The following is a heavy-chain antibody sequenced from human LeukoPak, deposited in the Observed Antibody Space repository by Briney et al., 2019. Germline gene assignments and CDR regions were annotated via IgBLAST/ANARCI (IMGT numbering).Heavy chain of an antibody. V-gene: IGHV1-69*06. CDR1: GGTFSNYG. CDR3: ARDPPGRPYSSSSYG. Sequence: SVKVSCKASGGTFSNYGISWVRQAPGQGLEWMGGIIPIFGTTNYARKFQGRLTITADKSTSTAYMELSSLRSEDTAVYYCARDPPGRPYSSSSYGWGQGTLVTVSS. D-gene: IGHD6-6*01. J-gene: IGHJ1*01. CDR2: IIPIFGTT.